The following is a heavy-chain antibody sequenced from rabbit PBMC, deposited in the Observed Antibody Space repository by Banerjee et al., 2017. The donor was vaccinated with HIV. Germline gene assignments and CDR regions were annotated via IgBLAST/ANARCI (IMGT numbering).Heavy chain of an antibody. CDR2: IYAGSSGST. J-gene: IGHJ6*01. CDR1: GFSFSSGYD. Sequence: QSLEESGGDLVKPGASLTLTCKASGFSFSSGYDMCWVRQAPGKGLEWIACIYAGSSGSTYYASWAKGRFTISKTSSTTVTLQMTSLTAADTATYFCARYLYDDYFDLWGPGTLVTVS. CDR3: ARYLYDDYFDL. V-gene: IGHV1S40*01. D-gene: IGHD2-1*01.